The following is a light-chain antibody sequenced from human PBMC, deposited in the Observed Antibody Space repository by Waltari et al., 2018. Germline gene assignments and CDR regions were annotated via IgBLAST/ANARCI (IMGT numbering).Light chain of an antibody. Sequence: IQMTQSTASLSASVGDKVTITCQASQSISNFLAWYQQQPGKDPKVLVHKASNFETGVPTEFSGSGSGADFTITISRLKHEDFANYYCSQYHSAPFTFGPGTRLDLK. CDR2: KAS. V-gene: IGKV1-5*03. CDR1: QSISNF. J-gene: IGKJ3*01. CDR3: SQYHSAPFT.